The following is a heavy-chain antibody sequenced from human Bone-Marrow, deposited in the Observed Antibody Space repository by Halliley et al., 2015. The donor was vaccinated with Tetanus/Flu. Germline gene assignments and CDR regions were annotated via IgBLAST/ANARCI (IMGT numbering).Heavy chain of an antibody. CDR1: GFTFSNDV. CDR2: ILKSGDGT. V-gene: IGHV3-23*01. Sequence: SLRLSCAASGFTFSNDVMTWVRQAPGKGLEWVSSILKSGDGTYYADSVKGRFTISRDNSKNTLYLQTRSLRAEDTAVYYCAKGSRGNYANWGQGTMVTVSS. J-gene: IGHJ4*02. D-gene: IGHD3-16*01. CDR3: AKGSRGNYAN.